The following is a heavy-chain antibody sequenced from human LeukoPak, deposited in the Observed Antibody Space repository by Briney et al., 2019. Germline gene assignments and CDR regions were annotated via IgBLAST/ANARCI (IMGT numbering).Heavy chain of an antibody. Sequence: PGGSLRLSCAASGFTFSSYWMHWVRQAPGEGLVWVSRINSDGSSTSYADSVKGRFTISRDNAKNTLYLQMNSLRAEDTAVYYCARFRGFGYSSSSGYWGQGTLVTVSS. CDR2: INSDGSST. D-gene: IGHD6-6*01. CDR1: GFTFSSYW. CDR3: ARFRGFGYSSSSGY. V-gene: IGHV3-74*01. J-gene: IGHJ4*02.